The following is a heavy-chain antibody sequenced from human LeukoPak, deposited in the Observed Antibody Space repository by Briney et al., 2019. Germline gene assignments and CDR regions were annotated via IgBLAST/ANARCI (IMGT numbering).Heavy chain of an antibody. CDR1: GFTFDDYG. CDR2: INWNGGST. V-gene: IGHV3-20*04. D-gene: IGHD1-7*01. J-gene: IGHJ6*03. Sequence: GGSLRLSCAASGFTFDDYGMTWVRHAPGKGLEWVSGINWNGGSTGYADSVKGRFTISRDNAKNSLYLQMNSLRAEDTALYYCARERELDYYYYYMDVWGKGTTVTVSS. CDR3: ARERELDYYYYYMDV.